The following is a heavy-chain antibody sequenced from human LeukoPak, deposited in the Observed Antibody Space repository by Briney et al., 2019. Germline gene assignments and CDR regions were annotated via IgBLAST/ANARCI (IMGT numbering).Heavy chain of an antibody. CDR1: GYTFTSYG. CDR2: ISAYNGNT. Sequence: ASVKVSCKASGYTFTSYGISWVRQAPGQGLEWKGWISAYNGNTNYAQKLQGRVTMTTDTSTSTAYMELRSLRSDDTAVYYCASRRAYCGGDCYIHWGQGTLVTVSS. CDR3: ASRRAYCGGDCYIH. J-gene: IGHJ1*01. V-gene: IGHV1-18*01. D-gene: IGHD2-21*02.